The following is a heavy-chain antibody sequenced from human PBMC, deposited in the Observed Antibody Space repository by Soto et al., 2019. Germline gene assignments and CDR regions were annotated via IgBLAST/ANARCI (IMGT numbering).Heavy chain of an antibody. CDR1: GFTFSSYA. J-gene: IGHJ4*02. CDR2: ISGSGDNT. Sequence: PVGSLRLSCTTSGFTFSSYAMSWVRQAPGKGLEWVSAISGSGDNTYYADSVKGRFTLSRDNSKNTLYLQMNSLRAEDTAIYYCAKEAGVVVIGEGCFDYWGRGTLVTVSS. CDR3: AKEAGVVVIGEGCFDY. V-gene: IGHV3-23*01. D-gene: IGHD2-15*01.